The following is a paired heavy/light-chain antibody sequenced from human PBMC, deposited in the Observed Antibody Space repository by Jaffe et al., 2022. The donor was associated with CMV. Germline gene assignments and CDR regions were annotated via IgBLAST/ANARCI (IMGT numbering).Heavy chain of an antibody. CDR3: AKESFEYYDFWSGYQGPGY. CDR1: GFTFSSYA. J-gene: IGHJ4*02. V-gene: IGHV3-23*01. D-gene: IGHD3-3*01. Sequence: EVQLLESGGGLVQPGGSLRLSCAASGFTFSSYAMSWVRQAPGKGLEWVSAISGSGGSTYYADSVKGRFTISRDNSKNTLYLQMNSLRAEDTAVYYCAKESFEYYDFWSGYQGPGYWGQGTLVTVSS. CDR2: ISGSGGST.
Light chain of an antibody. Sequence: DIQMTQSPSSLSASVGDRVTITCRASQGISNYLAWFQQKPGKAPKSLIYAASSLQSGVPSKFSGSGSGTDFTLTISSLQPEDFATYYCQQYNSYPRTFGPGTKVDIK. CDR3: QQYNSYPRT. CDR1: QGISNY. CDR2: AAS. J-gene: IGKJ3*01. V-gene: IGKV1-16*02.